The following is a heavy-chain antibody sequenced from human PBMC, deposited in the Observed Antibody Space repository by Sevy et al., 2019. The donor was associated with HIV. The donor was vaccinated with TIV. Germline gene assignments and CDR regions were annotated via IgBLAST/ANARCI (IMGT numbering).Heavy chain of an antibody. CDR1: GFMFKSYN. Sequence: GVSLRLSCAASGFMFKSYNMNWVRQAPGTGLEWLSYINSGSGAISYADSVKGRFTISRDNAKNLLFLQMDSLRAEDTAVYYCVRTVSGTFRYDDYWGQGTLVTVSS. CDR3: VRTVSGTFRYDDY. J-gene: IGHJ4*02. CDR2: INSGSGAI. V-gene: IGHV3-48*04. D-gene: IGHD3-16*02.